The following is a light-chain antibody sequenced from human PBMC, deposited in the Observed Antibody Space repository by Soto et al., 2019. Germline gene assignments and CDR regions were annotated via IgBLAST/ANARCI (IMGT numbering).Light chain of an antibody. V-gene: IGLV2-14*01. Sequence: QSALTQPASVSGSPGQSITISCTGTSSDVGAYNYVSWYQQHPGKAPKLIIFEVSNRPSGVSIRFSGSKSGNTASLTISGLRAEDEADYYCSSYTSSATLVFGGGTKLTVL. CDR1: SSDVGAYNY. CDR2: EVS. J-gene: IGLJ2*01. CDR3: SSYTSSATLV.